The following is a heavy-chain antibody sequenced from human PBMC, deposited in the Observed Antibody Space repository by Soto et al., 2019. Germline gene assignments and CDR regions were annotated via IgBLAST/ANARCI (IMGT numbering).Heavy chain of an antibody. CDR2: ISGSGDST. J-gene: IGHJ4*02. Sequence: EVRLLESGGGLQQPGGSLRLSCAASGFTFNLYAMTWVRQAPGKGLEWVSAISGSGDSTYYADSVKGRVTISRDNSKNTLYLQLNSLRAEDTAIYYCAKEAGGYSGYAIDYWGQGTLVTVSS. CDR3: AKEAGGYSGYAIDY. D-gene: IGHD5-12*01. CDR1: GFTFNLYA. V-gene: IGHV3-23*01.